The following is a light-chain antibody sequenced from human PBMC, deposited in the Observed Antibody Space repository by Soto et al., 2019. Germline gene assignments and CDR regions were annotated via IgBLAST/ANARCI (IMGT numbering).Light chain of an antibody. CDR3: QQYGSSPYT. CDR2: GAS. J-gene: IGKJ2*01. V-gene: IGKV3-20*01. Sequence: EIVLTQSPATLSLSPGVRATLSSRASQSVSSSYLAWYQQKPGQDHRLLIDGASSRATGIPDRFSGSGSGTGCTLTISRLEPEDFAVYYCQQYGSSPYTFGQGTKLESK. CDR1: QSVSSSY.